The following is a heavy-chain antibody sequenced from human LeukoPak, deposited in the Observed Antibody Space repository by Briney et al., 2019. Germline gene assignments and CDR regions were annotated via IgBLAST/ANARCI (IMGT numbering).Heavy chain of an antibody. CDR3: ARGLSTVTPEFDY. Sequence: GGSLRLSCAASGFTFSSYGMHWVRQAPGKGLEWVAVIWYDGSNKYYADSVKGRFTISGDNSKNTLYLQMNSLRAEDTAVYYCARGLSTVTPEFDYWGQGTLVTVSS. V-gene: IGHV3-33*01. J-gene: IGHJ4*02. D-gene: IGHD4-17*01. CDR2: IWYDGSNK. CDR1: GFTFSSYG.